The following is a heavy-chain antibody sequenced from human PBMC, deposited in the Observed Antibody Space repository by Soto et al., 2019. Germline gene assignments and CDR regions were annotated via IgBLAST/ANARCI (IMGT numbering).Heavy chain of an antibody. CDR2: ISTNGGST. J-gene: IGHJ4*02. CDR3: VKGEYYSDSSGYSPLAY. V-gene: IGHV3-64D*06. Sequence: PGGSLRICCSASGFSLSIYAMHWVPQATGKGLEYVSSISTNGGSTHYADSVKGRFTISRDNSKNTQYLQMSSLRADDTAVYYCVKGEYYSDSSGYSPLAYWGQGT. CDR1: GFSLSIYA. D-gene: IGHD3-22*01.